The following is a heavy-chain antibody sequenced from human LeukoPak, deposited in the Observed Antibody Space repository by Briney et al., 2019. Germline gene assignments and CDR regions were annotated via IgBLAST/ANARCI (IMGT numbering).Heavy chain of an antibody. CDR1: GGSISSYY. V-gene: IGHV4-59*01. Sequence: PSETLSLTCTVSGGSISSYYWSWIRQPPGKGPEWIGYIYYSGSTNYNPSLKSRVTISVDTSKNQFSLKLSSVTAADTAVYYCAVGRVAGSDYWGQGTLVTVSS. D-gene: IGHD6-19*01. J-gene: IGHJ4*02. CDR2: IYYSGST. CDR3: AVGRVAGSDY.